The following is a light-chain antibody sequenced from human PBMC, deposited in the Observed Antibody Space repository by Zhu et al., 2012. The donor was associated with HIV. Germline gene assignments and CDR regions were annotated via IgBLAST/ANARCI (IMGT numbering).Light chain of an antibody. Sequence: EIVLTQSPVTLSLSPGERATLSCRASQSVTSNYLAWYQQKPGQAPRLLIYDASSRATGIPDRSSGSGSGTDFTLTISRLEPEDSAVYYCQQYAGTPPNSFGQGTKLEMK. CDR2: DAS. CDR3: QQYAGTPPNS. CDR1: QSVTSNY. V-gene: IGKV3-20*01. J-gene: IGKJ2*03.